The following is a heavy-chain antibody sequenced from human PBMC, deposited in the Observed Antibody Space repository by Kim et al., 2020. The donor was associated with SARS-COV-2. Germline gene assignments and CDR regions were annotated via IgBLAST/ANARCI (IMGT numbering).Heavy chain of an antibody. CDR2: IYYSGST. J-gene: IGHJ5*02. CDR1: GGSISSYY. V-gene: IGHV4-59*01. CDR3: ARASLIPFIAAAAPEYWFDP. D-gene: IGHD6-13*01. Sequence: SETLSLTCTVSGGSISSYYWSWIRQPPGKGLEWIGYIYYSGSTNYNPSLKSRVTISVDTSKNQFSLKLSSVTAADTAVYYCARASLIPFIAAAAPEYWFDPWGQGTLVTVSS.